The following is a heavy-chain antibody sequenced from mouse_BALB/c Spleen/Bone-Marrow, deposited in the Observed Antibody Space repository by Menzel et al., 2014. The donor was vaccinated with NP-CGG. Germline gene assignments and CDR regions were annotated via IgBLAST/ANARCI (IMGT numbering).Heavy chain of an antibody. J-gene: IGHJ1*01. CDR2: ISYSGST. CDR3: ARSADWYFDV. CDR1: GYSITSDYA. Sequence: EVKLQESGPGLVKPSQSLSLTCTVTGYSITSDYARHWIRQFPGNKLEWMGYISYSGSTSYYPSLKSRISITRDTSKNQFFLQLNSVTTEDTATYYCARSADWYFDVWGAGTTVTVSS. V-gene: IGHV3-2*02.